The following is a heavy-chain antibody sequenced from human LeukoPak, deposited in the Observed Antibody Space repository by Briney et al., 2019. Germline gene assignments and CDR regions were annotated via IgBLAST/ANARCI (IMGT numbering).Heavy chain of an antibody. D-gene: IGHD3-3*01. J-gene: IGHJ6*03. V-gene: IGHV4-61*02. CDR3: AREKKAIRFLENGSYYYYYYMDV. CDR1: GGSISSGSYY. CDR2: IYTSGST. Sequence: SQTLSLTCTVSGGSISSGSYYWSWIRQPAGKGLEWIGRIYTSGSTNYNPSLKSRVTISVDTSKNQFSLKLSSVTAADTAVYYCAREKKAIRFLENGSYYYYYYMDVWGKGTTVTVSS.